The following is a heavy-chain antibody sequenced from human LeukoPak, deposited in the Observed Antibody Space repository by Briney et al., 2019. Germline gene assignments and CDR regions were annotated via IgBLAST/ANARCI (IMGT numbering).Heavy chain of an antibody. CDR3: ASDSSGYYYLGY. CDR2: INPSGGST. V-gene: IGHV1-46*01. D-gene: IGHD3-22*01. J-gene: IGHJ4*02. Sequence: ASVKVSCKASGYTFTSYYMHWVRQAPGQGLEWMGIINPSGGSTSYAQKFQGRVTITRDTSASTAYMELSSLRSEDTAVYYCASDSSGYYYLGYWGQGTLVTVSS. CDR1: GYTFTSYY.